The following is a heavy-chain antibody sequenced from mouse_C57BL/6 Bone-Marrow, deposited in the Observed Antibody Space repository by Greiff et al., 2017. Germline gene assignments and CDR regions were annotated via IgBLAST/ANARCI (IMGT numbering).Heavy chain of an antibody. CDR2: IHPNSGST. D-gene: IGHD1-1*01. J-gene: IGHJ2*01. V-gene: IGHV1-64*01. CDR1: GYTFTSYW. Sequence: VQLQQPGAELVKPGASVKLSCKASGYTFTSYWMHWVKQRPGQGLEWIGMIHPNSGSTNYNEKFKSKATLTVDKSSSTAYMQLSSLTSEDSAVYYCARCDAVLRGYYFDYWGQGTTLTVSS. CDR3: ARCDAVLRGYYFDY.